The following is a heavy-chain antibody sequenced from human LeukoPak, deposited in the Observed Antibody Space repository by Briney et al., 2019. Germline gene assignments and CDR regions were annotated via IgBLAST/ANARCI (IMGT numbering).Heavy chain of an antibody. J-gene: IGHJ4*02. CDR1: GGSFSGYY. V-gene: IGHV4-34*01. CDR3: ARHRSGWLQSSFDY. CDR2: INHSGST. Sequence: SETLSLTCAVYGGSFSGYYWSWIRPPPGKGLEWIGEINHSGSTDYNPALKSRVTISVDTSKNQFSLKLSSVTAADTAVYYCARHRSGWLQSSFDYWGQGTLVTVSS. D-gene: IGHD5-24*01.